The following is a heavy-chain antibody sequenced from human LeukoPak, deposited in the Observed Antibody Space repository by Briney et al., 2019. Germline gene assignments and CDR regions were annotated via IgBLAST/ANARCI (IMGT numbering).Heavy chain of an antibody. CDR1: GFTFSSYA. Sequence: PGRSLRLSCAASGFTFSSYAMHWVRQAPGKGLEWVSRISGSGDNTYYADSVKGRFTISRDKSKNTLYLYMNSLRADDTAVYYCAKVGSSWSYFDYWGQGTLVTVSS. CDR2: ISGSGDNT. V-gene: IGHV3-23*01. J-gene: IGHJ4*02. D-gene: IGHD6-13*01. CDR3: AKVGSSWSYFDY.